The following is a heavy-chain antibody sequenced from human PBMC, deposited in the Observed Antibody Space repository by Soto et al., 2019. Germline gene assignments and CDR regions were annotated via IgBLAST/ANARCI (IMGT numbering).Heavy chain of an antibody. CDR3: ARMIASSLDY. CDR1: GYSFSLYG. D-gene: IGHD2-21*01. CDR2: ISTYNGNT. J-gene: IGHJ4*02. V-gene: IGHV1-18*04. Sequence: QVQLVQSGAEMKKPGASVKVSCKASGYSFSLYGISWVRQAPGQGLEWMGWISTYNGNTKYAQKFQDRVTFTTDTSTRTADREVTSLGSDDTAVYYCARMIASSLDYWGQGTLVTVSS.